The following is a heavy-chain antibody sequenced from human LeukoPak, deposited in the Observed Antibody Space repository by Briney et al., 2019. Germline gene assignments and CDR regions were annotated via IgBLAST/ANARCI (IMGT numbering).Heavy chain of an antibody. Sequence: PSQTLSLTCTVSGGSISSGDYYWSWIRQPPGKGLEWIGYIYYSGSTYYNPSLKSRVTISVDTSKNQFSLKLSSVTAADTAVYYCARGAYGDYDRFDAFDIWGQGTMVTVSS. CDR3: ARGAYGDYDRFDAFDI. D-gene: IGHD4-17*01. J-gene: IGHJ3*02. V-gene: IGHV4-30-4*01. CDR1: GGSISSGDYY. CDR2: IYYSGST.